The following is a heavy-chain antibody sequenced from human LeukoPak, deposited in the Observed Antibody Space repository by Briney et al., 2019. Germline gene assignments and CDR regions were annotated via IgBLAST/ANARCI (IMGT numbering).Heavy chain of an antibody. Sequence: GGSLRLSCAASGFTFSSYEMNWVRQAPGKGLEWVSYISSSGSTIYYADSVKGRFTISRDNAKNSLFLQMNSLRVEDTAVYYCAWWSSDYMDVWGKGTAVTISS. CDR1: GFTFSSYE. D-gene: IGHD1-26*01. CDR3: AWWSSDYMDV. V-gene: IGHV3-48*03. CDR2: ISSSGSTI. J-gene: IGHJ6*03.